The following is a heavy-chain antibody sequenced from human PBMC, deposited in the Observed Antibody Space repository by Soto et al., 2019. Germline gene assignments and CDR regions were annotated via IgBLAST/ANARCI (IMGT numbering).Heavy chain of an antibody. D-gene: IGHD3-10*01. CDR3: ARDRPYGSRSYYYYVMDV. CDR1: RGGLGSNR. J-gene: IGHJ6*01. V-gene: IGHV1-18*01. CDR2: IVPYRRTT. Sequence: SVKPTWKDCRGGLGSNRRSWVRQAPGQGLEWVGGIVPYRRTTDYAQKLQGRVTMTTDTSTRTAYMELRSLRSDDTAVYYCARDRPYGSRSYYYYVMDVWGQGSTVIGSS.